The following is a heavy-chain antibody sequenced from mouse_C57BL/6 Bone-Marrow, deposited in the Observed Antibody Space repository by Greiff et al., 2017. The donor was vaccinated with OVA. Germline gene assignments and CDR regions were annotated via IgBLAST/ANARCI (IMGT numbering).Heavy chain of an antibody. V-gene: IGHV1-59*01. CDR1: GYTFTSYW. CDR3: ARGLYPTVVAHYAMDY. Sequence: VQLQQPGAELVRPGTSVKLSCKASGYTFTSYWMHWVKQRPGQGLEWIGVIDPSDSYTNYNQKFKGKATLTVDTSSSTAYMQLSSLTSEDSAVYYCARGLYPTVVAHYAMDYWGQGTSVTVSS. J-gene: IGHJ4*01. D-gene: IGHD1-1*01. CDR2: IDPSDSYT.